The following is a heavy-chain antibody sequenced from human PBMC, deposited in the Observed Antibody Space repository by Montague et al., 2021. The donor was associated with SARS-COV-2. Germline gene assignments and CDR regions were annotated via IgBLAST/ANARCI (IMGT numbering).Heavy chain of an antibody. CDR2: IYWYDEG. CDR3: GHFSHRGSPNWYFDF. D-gene: IGHD1-14*01. CDR1: GFSLDTSGEA. J-gene: IGHJ2*01. V-gene: IGHV2-5*01. Sequence: PALVKPTQTLTLTCTFSGFSLDTSGEAVGWIRQPPGKALEWLAVIYWYDEGRYSPSLKSRLTIRKGTSKNQVVLTMTNMDPVDTATYFCGHFSHRGSPNWYFDFWGRGTLVTVSS.